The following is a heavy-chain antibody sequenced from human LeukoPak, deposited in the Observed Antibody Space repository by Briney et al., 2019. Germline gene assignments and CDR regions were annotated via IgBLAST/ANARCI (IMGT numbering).Heavy chain of an antibody. CDR3: ARGGVYNFDY. CDR1: GGSFSGYY. CDR2: INHSGST. J-gene: IGHJ4*02. Sequence: SETLSLTCAVYGGSFSGYYWSWIRQPPGKGLEWIGEINHSGSTNYNPSLESRVTISVDTSKNQFSLKLSSVTAADTAVYYCARGGVYNFDYWGQGTLVTVSS. V-gene: IGHV4-34*01. D-gene: IGHD3-10*01.